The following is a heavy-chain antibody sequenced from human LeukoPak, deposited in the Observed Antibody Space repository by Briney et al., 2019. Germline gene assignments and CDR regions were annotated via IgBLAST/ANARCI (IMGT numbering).Heavy chain of an antibody. J-gene: IGHJ3*02. CDR3: ARVEYSGYDYRGAFDI. D-gene: IGHD5-12*01. CDR1: GGSISSYY. V-gene: IGHV4-59*01. CDR2: IYYSGST. Sequence: SETLSLTCTVSGGSISSYYWSWIRQPPGKGLEWIGYIYYSGSTNYNPSLKSRVTISVDTSKNQFSLKLSSVTAADTAVYYCARVEYSGYDYRGAFDIWGQGTMVTVSS.